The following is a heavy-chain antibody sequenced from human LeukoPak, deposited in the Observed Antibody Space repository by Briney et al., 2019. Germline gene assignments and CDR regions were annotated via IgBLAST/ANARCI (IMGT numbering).Heavy chain of an antibody. CDR1: GGTFSSYA. Sequence: SVKVSCKASGGTFSSYAISWVRQAPGQGLEWMGRIIPILGMANYAQKFQGRVTITADKSTSTAYMELSSLRSEDTAVYYCARGRNYYDIFDPWGQGTLVTVSS. CDR2: IIPILGMA. J-gene: IGHJ5*02. V-gene: IGHV1-69*04. CDR3: ARGRNYYDIFDP. D-gene: IGHD3-22*01.